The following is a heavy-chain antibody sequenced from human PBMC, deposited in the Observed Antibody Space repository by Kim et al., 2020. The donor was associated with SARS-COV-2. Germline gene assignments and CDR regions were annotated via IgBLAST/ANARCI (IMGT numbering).Heavy chain of an antibody. V-gene: IGHV3-33*01. Sequence: GGSLRLSCAASGFTFSSYAMHWVRQAPGKGLEWVAVIWYDGSNKYYADSVKGRFTISRDNSKNTLYLQMNSLRAEDTAVYYCATRKGYDSSGYYSSFDYWGQGTLVTVSS. CDR1: GFTFSSYA. J-gene: IGHJ4*02. D-gene: IGHD3-22*01. CDR2: IWYDGSNK. CDR3: ATRKGYDSSGYYSSFDY.